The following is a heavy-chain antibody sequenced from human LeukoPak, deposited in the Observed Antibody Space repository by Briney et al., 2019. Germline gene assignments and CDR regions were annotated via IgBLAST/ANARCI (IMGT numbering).Heavy chain of an antibody. J-gene: IGHJ4*02. CDR2: IIPILGIA. CDR3: ARVNYYDSSGYQFSYYFDY. D-gene: IGHD3-22*01. CDR1: GYTFVSYG. V-gene: IGHV1-69*10. Sequence: ASVKVSCKASGYTFVSYGISWVRQAPGQGLEWMGRIIPILGIANYAQKFQGRVTITADKSTSTAYMELSSLRSEDTAVYYCARVNYYDSSGYQFSYYFDYWGQGTLVTVSS.